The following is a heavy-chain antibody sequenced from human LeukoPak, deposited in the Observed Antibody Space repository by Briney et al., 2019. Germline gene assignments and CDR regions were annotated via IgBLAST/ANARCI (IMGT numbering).Heavy chain of an antibody. J-gene: IGHJ3*02. CDR1: GFTFSDYY. D-gene: IGHD1-26*01. V-gene: IGHV3-11*06. CDR2: ISSSSSYT. Sequence: GGSLRLSCAASGFTFSDYYMSWIRQDPGKGLEWVSYISSSSSYTNYADSVKGRFTISRDNAKNSLYLQMNSLRAEDTAVYCCARPRGGAYAGAFDIWGQGTMVTVSS. CDR3: ARPRGGAYAGAFDI.